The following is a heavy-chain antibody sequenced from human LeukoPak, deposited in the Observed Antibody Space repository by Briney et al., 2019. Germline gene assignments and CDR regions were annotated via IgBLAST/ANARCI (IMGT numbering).Heavy chain of an antibody. J-gene: IGHJ5*02. D-gene: IGHD3-3*01. V-gene: IGHV3-48*01. CDR3: AREWYYDFWSGYPGALQFDP. Sequence: GGSLRLSCAASGFTFSSYSMNWVRQAPGKVVDWVSYIRSSRSTIYYADSVKGRFTISRDNAKNSLYLQMNSLRAEDTAVYYCAREWYYDFWSGYPGALQFDPWGQGTLVTVSS. CDR1: GFTFSSYS. CDR2: IRSSRSTI.